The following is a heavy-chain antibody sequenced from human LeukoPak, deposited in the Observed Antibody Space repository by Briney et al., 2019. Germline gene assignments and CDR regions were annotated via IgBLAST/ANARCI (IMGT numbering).Heavy chain of an antibody. CDR2: MNPNSGGT. CDR3: ARGAVATYAPVDY. J-gene: IGHJ4*02. D-gene: IGHD5-12*01. CDR1: GYTFTGYY. V-gene: IGHV1-2*02. Sequence: ASVKVSCKASGYTFTGYYMHWVRQAPGQGLEWRGWMNPNSGGTNYAQKFQGRVTMTRDTSISTAYMELSRLRSDDTAVYYCARGAVATYAPVDYWGQGTLVTVSS.